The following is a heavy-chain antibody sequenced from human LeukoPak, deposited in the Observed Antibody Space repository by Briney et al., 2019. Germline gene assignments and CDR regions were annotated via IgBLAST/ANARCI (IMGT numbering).Heavy chain of an antibody. V-gene: IGHV3-23*01. J-gene: IGHJ4*02. CDR2: ISGSGGTT. Sequence: RPGGSLRLSCAASGFSFRSYAMHWVRQAPGKGLEWVSVISGSGGTTYYADSVKGRFTTSRDNSKNTLYLQMNSLRAEDTAVYYCARDYYYDSSGYYYVSKGNDYWGQGTLVTVSS. D-gene: IGHD3-22*01. CDR3: ARDYYYDSSGYYYVSKGNDY. CDR1: GFSFRSYA.